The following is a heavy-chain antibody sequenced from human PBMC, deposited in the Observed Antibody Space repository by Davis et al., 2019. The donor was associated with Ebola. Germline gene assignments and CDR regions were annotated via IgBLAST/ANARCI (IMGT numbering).Heavy chain of an antibody. CDR1: GGSISTNY. J-gene: IGHJ6*02. D-gene: IGHD2-2*01. CDR3: VRERVVVVPTTLHYYAMDV. V-gene: IGHV4-59*01. Sequence: MPGGSLRLSCTVSGGSISTNYWTWVRQTPGKELEWIGYIYNSGRSTYNPSLKSRVTMSIDTSKMQFSLKLTSVTAADTAVYYCVRERVVVVPTTLHYYAMDVWGQGTTVTVSS. CDR2: IYNSGRS.